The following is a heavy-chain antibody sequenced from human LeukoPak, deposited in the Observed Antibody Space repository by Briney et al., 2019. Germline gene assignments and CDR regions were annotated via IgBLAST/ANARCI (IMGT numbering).Heavy chain of an antibody. D-gene: IGHD5-24*01. CDR3: ARVKMATIDY. CDR2: IYYSGST. CDR1: GGSISSYY. V-gene: IGHV4-59*01. Sequence: SETLSLTCTVSGGSISSYYWSWIRQPPGKGLEWIGYIYYSGSTNYNPSLKSRVTISVDTSKNQFSLRLSSVTAADTAVYYCARVKMATIDYWGQGTLVTVSS. J-gene: IGHJ4*02.